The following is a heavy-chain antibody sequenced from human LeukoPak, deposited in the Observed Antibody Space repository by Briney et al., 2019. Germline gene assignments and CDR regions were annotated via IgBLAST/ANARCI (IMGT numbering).Heavy chain of an antibody. Sequence: SETLSLTCTVSRGSISSSSYYWSWVRQPPGKGLEWIASIYYTGSTYYNPSLKSRVTISLDMSKNEFFLTMSSVIAADTAVYFCTAEKNGSPHYWGQGTQVTVSS. CDR3: TAEKNGSPHY. CDR1: RGSISSSSYY. D-gene: IGHD2-8*01. J-gene: IGHJ4*02. CDR2: IYYTGST. V-gene: IGHV4-39*07.